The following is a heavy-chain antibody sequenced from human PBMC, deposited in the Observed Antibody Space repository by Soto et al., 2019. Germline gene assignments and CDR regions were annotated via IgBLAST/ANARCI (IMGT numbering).Heavy chain of an antibody. D-gene: IGHD4-4*01. J-gene: IGHJ6*02. V-gene: IGHV3-21*04. CDR2: ISSSSSYI. CDR1: GFTFSSYS. Sequence: PGGSLRLSCAASGFTFSSYSMNWVRQAPGKGLEWVSSISSSSSYIYYADSVKGRFTISRDNAKNSLYLQMSRLTSDDTAVYFCARGNYDYSVYNYYYHMDIWGQGTTVTVSS. CDR3: ARGNYDYSVYNYYYHMDI.